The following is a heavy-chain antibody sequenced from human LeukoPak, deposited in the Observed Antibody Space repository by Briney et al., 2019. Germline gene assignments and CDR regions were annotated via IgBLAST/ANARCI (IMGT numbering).Heavy chain of an antibody. V-gene: IGHV3-21*01. Sequence: GGSLRLSCAASGFTFSRYSMNWVRQAPGKGLEWVSSISSSSSYIYYADSVKGRFTISGDNAKNSLYLQMNSLRAEDTAVYYCAREVGLRYSYGSNWGQGTLGTVSS. J-gene: IGHJ4*02. CDR2: ISSSSSYI. CDR3: AREVGLRYSYGSN. D-gene: IGHD5-18*01. CDR1: GFTFSRYS.